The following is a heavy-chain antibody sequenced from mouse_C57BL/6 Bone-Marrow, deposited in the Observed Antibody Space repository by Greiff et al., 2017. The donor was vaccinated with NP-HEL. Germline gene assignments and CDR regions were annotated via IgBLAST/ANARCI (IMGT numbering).Heavy chain of an antibody. Sequence: DVKLQESGPELVKPGASVKISCKASGYSFTGYYMNWVKQSPEKSLEWIGEINPSTGGTTYNQKFKAKATLTVDKSSSTAYMQLKSLTSEDSAVYYCARSSELGPHFDYWGQGTTLTVSS. CDR1: GYSFTGYY. J-gene: IGHJ2*01. CDR2: INPSTGGT. CDR3: ARSSELGPHFDY. V-gene: IGHV1-42*01. D-gene: IGHD4-1*01.